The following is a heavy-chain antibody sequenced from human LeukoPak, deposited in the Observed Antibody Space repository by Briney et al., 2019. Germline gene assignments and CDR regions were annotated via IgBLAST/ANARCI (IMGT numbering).Heavy chain of an antibody. CDR1: GGSFSGYY. D-gene: IGHD5-18*01. CDR3: ARGTSGYSSWSFDY. CDR2: INHSGST. J-gene: IGHJ4*02. Sequence: SSETLSLTCAVYGGSFSGYYWSWIRQPPGKGLEWIGEINHSGSTNYNPSLKSRVTISVDTSKNQFSLKLSSVTAADTAVYYCARGTSGYSSWSFDYWGQGTLVTVSS. V-gene: IGHV4-34*01.